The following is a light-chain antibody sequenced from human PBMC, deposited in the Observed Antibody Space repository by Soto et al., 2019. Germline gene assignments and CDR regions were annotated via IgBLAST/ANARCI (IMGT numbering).Light chain of an antibody. Sequence: EIVLTQSPATLTLSPGERSNISCRASQSVSSHLAWYQQKPGQAPRLLIYDASNRATGIPARFSGSGSGTDFTLTISRLEPEDFAVYYCQQYGRTFGQGTKVDIK. J-gene: IGKJ1*01. CDR1: QSVSSH. CDR2: DAS. CDR3: QQYGRT. V-gene: IGKV3-11*01.